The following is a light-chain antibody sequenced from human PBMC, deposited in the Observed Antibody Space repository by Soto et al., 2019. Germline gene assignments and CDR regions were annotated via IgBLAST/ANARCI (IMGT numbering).Light chain of an antibody. CDR2: CAS. CDR3: QQYNDWPQT. J-gene: IGKJ1*01. CDR1: QSVSTN. V-gene: IGKV3-15*01. Sequence: VITHSAGTLPLYPGERATLSSRASQSVSTNLAWYQQIPGQAPRLLIYCASTRATGIPARFSGSGSGTEFTLAISSLQSEDFAVYYCQQYNDWPQTFGLGTKV.